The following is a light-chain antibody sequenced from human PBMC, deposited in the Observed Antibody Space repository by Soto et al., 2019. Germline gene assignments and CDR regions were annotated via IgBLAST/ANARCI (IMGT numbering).Light chain of an antibody. V-gene: IGKV3-15*01. J-gene: IGKJ4*01. Sequence: EIVLTQSPAILSVSPGERATLSCRANQSISSNLAWYQQKPGQAPRLLIYGAATRANGIPARFSGSGSGTDFTLTTNSLQSEDFAVSYCQMYNNWVGTFGGGTKVDIK. CDR2: GAA. CDR1: QSISSN. CDR3: QMYNNWVGT.